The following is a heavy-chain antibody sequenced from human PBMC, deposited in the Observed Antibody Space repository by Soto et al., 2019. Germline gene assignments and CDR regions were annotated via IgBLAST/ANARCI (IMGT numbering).Heavy chain of an antibody. CDR2: ISWNSGSI. J-gene: IGHJ2*01. CDR1: GFTFDDYA. D-gene: IGHD5-18*01. V-gene: IGHV3-9*01. Sequence: PGGSLRLSCAASGFTFDDYAMHWVRQAPGKGLEWVSGISWNSGSIGYADSVKGRFTISRDNAKNSLYLQMNSLRAEDTALYYCAKDIAPGHSYGGYFDLWGRGTLVTVSS. CDR3: AKDIAPGHSYGGYFDL.